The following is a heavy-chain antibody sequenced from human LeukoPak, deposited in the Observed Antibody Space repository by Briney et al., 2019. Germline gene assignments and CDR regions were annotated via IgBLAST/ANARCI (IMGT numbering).Heavy chain of an antibody. Sequence: GGSLRLSCTASGFTFSSYAMSWVRRTPEKGLEWVSTISAGSSSTSYADSVKGLFSISRDNSKNTLYLQINSLRADDTALYHCARTLRTGDWYFDYWGLGTLVTVSS. CDR1: GFTFSSYA. D-gene: IGHD2-21*02. CDR3: ARTLRTGDWYFDY. V-gene: IGHV3-23*01. CDR2: ISAGSSST. J-gene: IGHJ4*02.